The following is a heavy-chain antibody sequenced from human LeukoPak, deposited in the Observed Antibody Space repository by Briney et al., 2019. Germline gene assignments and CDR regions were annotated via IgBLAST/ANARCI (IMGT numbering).Heavy chain of an antibody. CDR1: GFPFSSYA. Sequence: PGGSLRLSCAASGFPFSSYAMSWVRQAPGKGLEWVSAISGSGGSTYYADSVKGRFTISRDNSKNTLYLQMNSLRAEDTAVYYCAKSMVGPAAISWFDPWGQGTLVTVSS. D-gene: IGHD2-2*02. CDR3: AKSMVGPAAISWFDP. V-gene: IGHV3-23*01. CDR2: ISGSGGST. J-gene: IGHJ5*02.